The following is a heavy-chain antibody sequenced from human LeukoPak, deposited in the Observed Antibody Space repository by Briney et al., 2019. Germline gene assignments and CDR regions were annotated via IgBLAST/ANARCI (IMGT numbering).Heavy chain of an antibody. CDR3: ARRCSRSGSPITY. CDR1: GYTFSSYD. D-gene: IGHD3-10*01. V-gene: IGHV1-8*01. CDR2: MNPNSGNT. Sequence: AASVKVSCKASGYTFSSYDINWVRQATGQGLEWMGGMNPNSGNTCYAQKFQGRIPMTRNTSIRTPHMDLSSLRSADTAVYYCARRCSRSGSPITYWGQGTLVTVSS. J-gene: IGHJ4*02.